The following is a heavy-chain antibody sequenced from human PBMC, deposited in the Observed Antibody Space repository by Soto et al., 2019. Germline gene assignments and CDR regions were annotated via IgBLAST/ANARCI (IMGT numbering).Heavy chain of an antibody. CDR2: IYYSGST. V-gene: IGHV4-61*01. Sequence: QVQLQESGPGLVKPSETLSLTSTVSGGSVSSGSYYWSWIRQPPGKGLESIGYIYYSGSTNYNPPLQSRVTISVDTSQNQSSLKLSSVPAADTAVYYCARLDHVDEGVLDYWGQGTLVTVSS. J-gene: IGHJ4*02. CDR3: ARLDHVDEGVLDY. D-gene: IGHD3-16*01. CDR1: GGSVSSGSYY.